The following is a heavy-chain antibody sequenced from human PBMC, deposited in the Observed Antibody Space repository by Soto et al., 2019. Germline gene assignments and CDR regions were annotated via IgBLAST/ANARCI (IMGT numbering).Heavy chain of an antibody. CDR3: ARAGDIVVVPAASWTQSEDY. J-gene: IGHJ4*02. CDR2: ISAYNGNT. CDR1: GYTFTSYG. V-gene: IGHV1-18*01. D-gene: IGHD2-2*01. Sequence: ASVKVSCKASGYTFTSYGISWVRQAPGQGLEWMGWISAYNGNTNYAQKLQGRVTMTTDTSTSTAYMELRSLRSDDTAVYYCARAGDIVVVPAASWTQSEDYWGQGTLVTVSS.